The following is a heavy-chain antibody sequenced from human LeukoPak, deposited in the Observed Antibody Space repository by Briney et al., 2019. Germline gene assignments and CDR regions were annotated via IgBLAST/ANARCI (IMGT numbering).Heavy chain of an antibody. CDR3: AHHSKAAAGKGVLFDP. Sequence: PGKALEWLALIYWDDDKRYSPSLKSRLTITKDTSKNQVVLTMTNMDPVDTATYYCAHHSKAAAGKGVLFDPWGQGTLVTVSS. D-gene: IGHD6-13*01. J-gene: IGHJ5*02. V-gene: IGHV2-5*02. CDR2: IYWDDDK.